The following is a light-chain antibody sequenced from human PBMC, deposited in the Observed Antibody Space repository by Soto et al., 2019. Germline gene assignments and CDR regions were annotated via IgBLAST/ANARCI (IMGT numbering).Light chain of an antibody. Sequence: DIQMTQSPSSLSASVGDRVTITCRASQSISSYLNWYQQKPGKAPKLLIYAASSLQSGVPSRFSGSGSGTDFTLTISRLQPEDFATYYCQQSYSTPFTFGPGTKGDIK. CDR3: QQSYSTPFT. CDR2: AAS. J-gene: IGKJ3*01. CDR1: QSISSY. V-gene: IGKV1-39*01.